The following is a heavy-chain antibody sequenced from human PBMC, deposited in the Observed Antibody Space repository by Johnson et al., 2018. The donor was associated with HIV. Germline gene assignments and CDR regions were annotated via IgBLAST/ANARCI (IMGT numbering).Heavy chain of an antibody. CDR1: GFTFSSYG. Sequence: QVQVVESGGGLVQPGRSLRLSCAASGFTFSSYGMHWVRQAPGKGLEWVSLIWYDGSNKYYADSVKGRFTISRDNSKNTLYLQMNSLRAEDTAVYYCAKDLSIAARPAAFDIWGQGTMVTVSS. J-gene: IGHJ3*02. D-gene: IGHD6-6*01. V-gene: IGHV3-33*06. CDR3: AKDLSIAARPAAFDI. CDR2: IWYDGSNK.